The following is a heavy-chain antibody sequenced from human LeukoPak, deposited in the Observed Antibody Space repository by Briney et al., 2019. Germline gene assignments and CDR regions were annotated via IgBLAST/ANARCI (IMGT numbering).Heavy chain of an antibody. CDR3: ARMPRYCSSTSCYAAYYYGMDV. CDR2: INHSGST. V-gene: IGHV4-34*01. J-gene: IGHJ6*02. Sequence: SETLSLTCAVYGGSFSGYYWSWIRQPPGKGLEWIGEINHSGSTNYNPSLKSRVTISVDTSKNQFSLKLSSVTAADTAVYYCARMPRYCSSTSCYAAYYYGMDVWGQGTTATVSS. CDR1: GGSFSGYY. D-gene: IGHD2-2*01.